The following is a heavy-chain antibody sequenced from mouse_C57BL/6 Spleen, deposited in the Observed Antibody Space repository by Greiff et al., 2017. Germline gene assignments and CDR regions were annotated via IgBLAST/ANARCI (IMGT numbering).Heavy chain of an antibody. CDR3: ARDRRWGYFDV. Sequence: EVQGVESGPSLVRPSQTLSLTCTVTGFSINSDCYWIWIRQFPGNKLEYIGYTFYSGITYYNPSLESRTYITRDTSKNQFSLKLSSVTTEDTATYYCARDRRWGYFDVWGTGTTVTVSS. CDR2: TFYSGIT. V-gene: IGHV3-3*01. D-gene: IGHD2-3*01. J-gene: IGHJ1*03. CDR1: GFSINSDCY.